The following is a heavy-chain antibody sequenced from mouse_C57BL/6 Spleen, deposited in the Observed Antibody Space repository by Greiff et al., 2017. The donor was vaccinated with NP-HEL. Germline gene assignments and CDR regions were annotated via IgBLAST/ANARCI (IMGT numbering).Heavy chain of an antibody. CDR3: AKEYFDV. Sequence: EVMLVESGGGLVKPGGSLKLSCAASGFTFSDYGMHWVRQAPEKGLEWVAYISSGSSTIYYADTVKGRFTISRDNAKNTLFLKMTSLRSEDTAMYYCAKEYFDVWGTGTTVTVSS. CDR1: GFTFSDYG. J-gene: IGHJ1*03. V-gene: IGHV5-17*01. CDR2: ISSGSSTI.